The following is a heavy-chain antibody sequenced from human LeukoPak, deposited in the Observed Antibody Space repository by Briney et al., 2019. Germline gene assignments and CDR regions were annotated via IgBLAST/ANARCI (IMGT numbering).Heavy chain of an antibody. J-gene: IGHJ4*02. CDR3: AIRHYDIPSGGLFYFDY. CDR1: GGSISSSSYY. V-gene: IGHV4-39*07. D-gene: IGHD3-9*01. Sequence: SETLSLTCTVSGGSISSSSYYWGWIRQPPGKGLEWIGSIYYSGSTYYNPSLKSRVTISVDTSKNQFSLKLSSVTAADTAVYYCAIRHYDIPSGGLFYFDYWGQGTLVTVSS. CDR2: IYYSGST.